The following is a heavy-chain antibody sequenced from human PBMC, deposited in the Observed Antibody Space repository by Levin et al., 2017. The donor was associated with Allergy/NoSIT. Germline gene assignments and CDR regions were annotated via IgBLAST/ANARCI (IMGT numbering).Heavy chain of an antibody. V-gene: IGHV4-59*01. CDR2: IHYSGST. CDR3: ARATHQTPNWFDP. Sequence: SETLSLTCTVSGGSMKTYYWSWIRQPPGKGLEYIGYIHYSGSTNYNPSLRSRVTISLDTSKNQFSLNLRYVTAADTAVYYWARATHQTPNWFDPWGQGTLATVSS. J-gene: IGHJ5*02. CDR1: GGSMKTYY.